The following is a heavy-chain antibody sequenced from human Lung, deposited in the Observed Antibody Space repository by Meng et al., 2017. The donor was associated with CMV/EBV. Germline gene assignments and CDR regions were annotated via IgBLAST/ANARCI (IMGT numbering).Heavy chain of an antibody. V-gene: IGHV3-11*01. J-gene: IGHJ6*02. D-gene: IGHD3-3*01. CDR3: ARDLLYDFWTHYYGMDV. Sequence: GGSLRLXCAASGFTFSDYYMSWIRQAPGKGLEWVSYISSSGSTIYYADSVKGRFTISRDNAKNSLYLQMNSLRAEDTAVYYCARDLLYDFWTHYYGMDVWGQGTTVTVSS. CDR1: GFTFSDYY. CDR2: ISSSGSTI.